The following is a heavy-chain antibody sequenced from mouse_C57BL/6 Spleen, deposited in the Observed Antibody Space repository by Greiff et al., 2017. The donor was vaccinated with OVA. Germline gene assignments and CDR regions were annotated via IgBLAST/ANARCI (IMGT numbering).Heavy chain of an antibody. V-gene: IGHV1-50*01. J-gene: IGHJ4*01. CDR3: ARGYGNYPYYYAMDY. CDR2: IDPYDSYT. CDR1: GYTFTSYW. D-gene: IGHD2-1*01. Sequence: VQLQQPGAELVKPGASVKLSCKASGYTFTSYWMQWVKQRPGQGLEWIGEIDPYDSYTNYNQKFKGKATLTVDTSSSTAYMKLSSLTSEDSAVYYCARGYGNYPYYYAMDYWGQGTSVTVSS.